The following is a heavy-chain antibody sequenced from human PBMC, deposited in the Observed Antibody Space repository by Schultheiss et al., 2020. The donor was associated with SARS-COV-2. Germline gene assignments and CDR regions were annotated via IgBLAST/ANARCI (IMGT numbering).Heavy chain of an antibody. D-gene: IGHD6-6*01. CDR1: GGSISSYF. Sequence: SETLSLTCTVSGGSISSYFWSWIRQPPGKGLEWIGYIYNSGNTSYNPSLKSRVTISVDTSKNQFSLKLSSVTAADTAVYYCASLEYNEYSSSSPFDYWGQGTLVTVSS. V-gene: IGHV4-59*08. J-gene: IGHJ4*02. CDR2: IYNSGNT. CDR3: ASLEYNEYSSSSPFDY.